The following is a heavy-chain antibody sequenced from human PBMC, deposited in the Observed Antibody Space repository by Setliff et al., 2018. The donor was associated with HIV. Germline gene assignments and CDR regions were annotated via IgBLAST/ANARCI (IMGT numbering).Heavy chain of an antibody. CDR3: SRSLGSYFDSAGYLRYFDY. J-gene: IGHJ4*02. CDR1: GFTFGDYA. V-gene: IGHV3-49*03. CDR2: IRSKVYGGTT. D-gene: IGHD3-10*01. Sequence: GGSLRLSCFTSGFTFGDYALSWFRQAPGKGLEWVAFIRSKVYGGTTEYAASVKGRFAILRDDSTSIAYLQMNSLKTEDTGVYYCSRSLGSYFDSAGYLRYFDYWGQGTQVTVSS.